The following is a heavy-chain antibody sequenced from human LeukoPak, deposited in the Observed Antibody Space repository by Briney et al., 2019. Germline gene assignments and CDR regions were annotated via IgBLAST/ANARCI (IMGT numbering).Heavy chain of an antibody. CDR2: IYYSGST. D-gene: IGHD1-26*01. V-gene: IGHV4-59*02. Sequence: SETLSLTCTVSGGSVSNSYYWSWIRQPPGKGLEWIGYIYYSGSTNYNPSLKSRVAISVDTSKNQFSLKLSSVTAADTAVYYCARAVGATWVPYYYYYYMDVWGKGTTVTVSS. CDR3: ARAVGATWVPYYYYYYMDV. J-gene: IGHJ6*03. CDR1: GGSVSNSYY.